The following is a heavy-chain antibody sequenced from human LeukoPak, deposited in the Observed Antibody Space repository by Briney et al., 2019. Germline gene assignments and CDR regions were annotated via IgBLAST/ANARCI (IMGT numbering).Heavy chain of an antibody. Sequence: PGGSLRLSCAASGFTFSSYGMSWVRQAPGKGLEWVSAISGSGGSTYYADSVKGRFTISRDNSKNTLYLQMNSLRAEDTAVYYCAKALKVTTRTKGIVVVPPPTRYYWGQGTLVTVSS. CDR2: ISGSGGST. V-gene: IGHV3-23*01. CDR1: GFTFSSYG. D-gene: IGHD3-22*01. J-gene: IGHJ4*02. CDR3: AKALKVTTRTKGIVVVPPPTRYY.